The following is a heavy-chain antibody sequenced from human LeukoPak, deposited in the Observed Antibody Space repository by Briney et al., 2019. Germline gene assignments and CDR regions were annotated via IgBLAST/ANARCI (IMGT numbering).Heavy chain of an antibody. D-gene: IGHD2-15*01. V-gene: IGHV3-23*01. CDR3: AKDGTYCSGGSCYRGYFDY. CDR2: ISGSGGST. CDR1: GFTFSSYA. J-gene: IGHJ4*02. Sequence: PGGSLRLSCAASGFTFSSYAMSWVRQAPGKGLEWVSAISGSGGSTYYADSVKGRFTISRDNSKNTLYLQMNSLRAEDTAVYYCAKDGTYCSGGSCYRGYFDYWGQGTLVTVSS.